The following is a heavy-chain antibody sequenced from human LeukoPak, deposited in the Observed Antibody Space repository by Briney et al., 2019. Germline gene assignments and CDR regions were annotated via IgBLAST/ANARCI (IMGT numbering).Heavy chain of an antibody. CDR2: IIPIFGTA. Sequence: SVKVSCKASGGTFSGYAISWVRQAPGQGLEWMGGIIPIFGTANYAQKFQGRVTITADESTSTAYMELSSLRSEDTAVYYCARDQERGYSYGLDYWGQGTLVTVSS. V-gene: IGHV1-69*13. D-gene: IGHD5-18*01. CDR1: GGTFSGYA. J-gene: IGHJ4*02. CDR3: ARDQERGYSYGLDY.